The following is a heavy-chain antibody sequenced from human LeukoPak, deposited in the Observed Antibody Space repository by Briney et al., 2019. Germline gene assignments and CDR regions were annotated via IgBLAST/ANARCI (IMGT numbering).Heavy chain of an antibody. CDR3: ARVNLLVGANDY. V-gene: IGHV3-30-3*01. J-gene: IGHJ4*02. D-gene: IGHD1-26*01. CDR2: ISYDGSNK. CDR1: GFTFSSYA. Sequence: PGRSLRLSCAASGFTFSSYAIHWVRQAPGKGLEWVAVISYDGSNKYYADSVKGRFTISRDNSKNTLYLQMNSLRAEDTAVYYCARVNLLVGANDYWGQGTLVTVSS.